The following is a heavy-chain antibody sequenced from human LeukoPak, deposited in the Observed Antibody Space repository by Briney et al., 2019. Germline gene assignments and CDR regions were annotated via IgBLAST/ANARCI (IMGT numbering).Heavy chain of an antibody. J-gene: IGHJ4*02. CDR1: GFTVSSNY. D-gene: IGHD3-3*01. Sequence: GGSLRLSCAASGFTVSSNYMSWVRQAPGKGLEWVSVIHSGGSTYYADSVKGRFTISRDNSKNTLYLQMNSLRAEDTAVYYCATASTNYDFWSGYDYWGQGTLVTVSS. CDR3: ATASTNYDFWSGYDY. V-gene: IGHV3-53*01. CDR2: IHSGGST.